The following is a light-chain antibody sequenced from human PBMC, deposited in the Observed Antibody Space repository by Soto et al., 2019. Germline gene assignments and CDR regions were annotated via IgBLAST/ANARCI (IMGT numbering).Light chain of an antibody. V-gene: IGKV1-5*03. Sequence: DIQMTQSPSTLSASIGDRVTITCRASQSIDNRLAWYQQKPGKAPKLLIYKASSLESGVPSRFSGSGSGTDFTLTISSLQPEDSAAYYCQQSHSSPLTFGGGTKVDIK. CDR2: KAS. CDR3: QQSHSSPLT. CDR1: QSIDNR. J-gene: IGKJ4*01.